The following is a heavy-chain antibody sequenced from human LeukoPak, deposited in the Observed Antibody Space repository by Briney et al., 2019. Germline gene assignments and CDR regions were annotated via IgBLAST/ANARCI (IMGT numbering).Heavy chain of an antibody. J-gene: IGHJ4*02. CDR1: GFTFDDYA. CDR3: AKDIMDSGYAPGHFDY. D-gene: IGHD5-12*01. Sequence: GGSLRLSCAASGFTFDDYAMHWVRQAPGKGLEWVSGISWNSGSIGYADSVKGRFTISRDNAKNSLYLQMNSLRAEDTALYYCAKDIMDSGYAPGHFDYWGQGTLVTVSS. V-gene: IGHV3-9*01. CDR2: ISWNSGSI.